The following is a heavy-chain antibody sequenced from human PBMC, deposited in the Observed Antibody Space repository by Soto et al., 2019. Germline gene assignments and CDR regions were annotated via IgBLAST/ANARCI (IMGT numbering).Heavy chain of an antibody. V-gene: IGHV4-39*02. D-gene: IGHD2-15*01. CDR2: IYFDGST. Sequence: QLRESGPGLVKPSETLSLTCTVSGGSINSNSYYWAWIRQTPGKGLAWIASIYFDGSTYYNPSLKRRVTISVDKNQFSLRLTSVTTADTAVYYCAKVMVAATRHTDFDSWGQGTLVTVSS. CDR1: GGSINSNSYY. J-gene: IGHJ4*02. CDR3: AKVMVAATRHTDFDS.